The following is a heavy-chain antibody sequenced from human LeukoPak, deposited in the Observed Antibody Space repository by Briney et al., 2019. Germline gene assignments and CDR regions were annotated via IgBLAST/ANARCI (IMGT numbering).Heavy chain of an antibody. Sequence: SETLSLTCTVSGYSISSGYYWGWIRQPPGKGLEWIGSIYHSGSTYYNPSLKSRVTISVDTSKNQFSLKLSSVTAADTAVYYCAREGNVLRYFYWLPRSPAFDYWGQGTLVTVSS. CDR1: GYSISSGYY. CDR2: IYHSGST. V-gene: IGHV4-38-2*02. D-gene: IGHD3-9*01. J-gene: IGHJ4*02. CDR3: AREGNVLRYFYWLPRSPAFDY.